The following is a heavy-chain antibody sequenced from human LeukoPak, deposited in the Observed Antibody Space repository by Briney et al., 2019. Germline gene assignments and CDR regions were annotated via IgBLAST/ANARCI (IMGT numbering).Heavy chain of an antibody. CDR1: GFTFTSSW. CDR3: ARDQGYYYMDV. Sequence: PGGSLRLSCAASGFTFTSSWMHWVRQAPGKGLEWVSSISSSSSYIYYADSVKGRFTISRDNAKNSLYLQMNSLRAEDTAVYYCARDQGYYYMDVWGKGTTVTVSS. CDR2: ISSSSSYI. J-gene: IGHJ6*03. V-gene: IGHV3-21*01.